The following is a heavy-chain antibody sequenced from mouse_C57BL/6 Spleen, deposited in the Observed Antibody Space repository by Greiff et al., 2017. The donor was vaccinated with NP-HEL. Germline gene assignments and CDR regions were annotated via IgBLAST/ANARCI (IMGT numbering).Heavy chain of an antibody. Sequence: QVQLQQPGAELVRPGTSVKLSCKASGYTFTSYWMHWVKQRPGQGLEWIGVIDPSDSYTNYNQKFKGKATLTVDTSSSTAYMQLSSLTSEDSAVYYCARWGVYDYLYYFDYWGQGTTLTVSS. J-gene: IGHJ2*01. CDR1: GYTFTSYW. CDR3: ARWGVYDYLYYFDY. V-gene: IGHV1-59*01. D-gene: IGHD2-4*01. CDR2: IDPSDSYT.